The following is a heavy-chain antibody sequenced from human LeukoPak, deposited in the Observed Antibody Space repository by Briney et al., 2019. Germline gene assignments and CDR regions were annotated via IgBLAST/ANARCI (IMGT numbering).Heavy chain of an antibody. CDR2: TTNKAHSYTT. CDR3: ARRYCIGGNCRYSDY. CDR1: GFTFSDHY. J-gene: IGHJ4*02. Sequence: SGGSLRLSCAASGFTFSDHYMDWVRQAPGKGLEWVGRTTNKAHSYTTEYAASVKGRFTISRDDSKNSLYLQVNSLKTEDTAVYYCARRYCIGGNCRYSDYWGQGTLVTVSS. D-gene: IGHD2-15*01. V-gene: IGHV3-72*01.